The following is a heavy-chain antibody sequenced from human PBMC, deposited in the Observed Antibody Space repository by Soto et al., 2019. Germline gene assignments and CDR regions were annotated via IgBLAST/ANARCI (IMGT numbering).Heavy chain of an antibody. CDR2: IYHSGTT. D-gene: IGHD2-2*01. CDR1: GDSISSRNW. V-gene: IGHV4-4*02. CDR3: ARLLVCGRASCHGNWFDP. Sequence: SETLSLTCAVSGDSISSRNWWSWVRQPPGKGLEWIGEIYHSGTTNYNPSLKSRVTISVDKSNNQFSLKVSSVTAADTAVYYCARLLVCGRASCHGNWFDPWGQGTLVTVSS. J-gene: IGHJ5*02.